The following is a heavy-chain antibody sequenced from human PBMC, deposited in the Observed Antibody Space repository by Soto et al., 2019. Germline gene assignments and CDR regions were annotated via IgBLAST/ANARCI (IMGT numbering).Heavy chain of an antibody. CDR2: ISAYNGNT. J-gene: IGHJ5*02. CDR3: ARSVIVVVPAAIHPYNWFDP. V-gene: IGHV1-18*01. Sequence: ASAKVSCKASGYTFTSYGISWVRQAPGQGLEWMGWISAYNGNTNYAQKLQGRVTMTTDTSTSTAYMELRSLRSDDTAVYYCARSVIVVVPAAIHPYNWFDPWGQGTLVTVS. CDR1: GYTFTSYG. D-gene: IGHD2-2*02.